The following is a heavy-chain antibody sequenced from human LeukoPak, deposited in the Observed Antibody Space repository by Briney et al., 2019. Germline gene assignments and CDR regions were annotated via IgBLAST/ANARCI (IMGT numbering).Heavy chain of an antibody. CDR3: ARETGSYLGY. J-gene: IGHJ4*02. CDR2: IWYDGSNK. Sequence: GRSLRLSCAASGFTFSSYGLHWVRQAPGKGLGWVAVIWYDGSNKYYADSVKGRFTISRDNSKNTLYLQMNSLRAEDTAVYYCARETGSYLGYWGQGTLVTVSS. D-gene: IGHD7-27*01. V-gene: IGHV3-33*01. CDR1: GFTFSSYG.